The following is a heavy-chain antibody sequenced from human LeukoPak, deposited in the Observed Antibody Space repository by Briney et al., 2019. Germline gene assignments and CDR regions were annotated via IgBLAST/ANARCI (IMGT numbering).Heavy chain of an antibody. D-gene: IGHD6-19*01. V-gene: IGHV4-34*01. J-gene: IGHJ4*02. CDR2: INHSGST. CDR1: GGSFSGYY. CDR3: ARGRQWLVRGFFDY. Sequence: SSETLSLTCAVYGGSFSGYYWSWIRQPPGKGLEWIGEINHSGSTNYNPSLKSRVTISVDTSKNQFSLKLSSVTAADTAVYYCARGRQWLVRGFFDYWGQGTLVTVSS.